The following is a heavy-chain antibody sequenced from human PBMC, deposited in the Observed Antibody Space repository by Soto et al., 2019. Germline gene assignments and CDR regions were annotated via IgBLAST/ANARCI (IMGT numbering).Heavy chain of an antibody. V-gene: IGHV1-69*13. CDR2: IIPIFGTA. Sequence: GASVQVSCKASGGTFSSYAISWVRQAPGQGLEWMGGIIPIFGTANYAQKFQGRVTITADESPSTAYMELSSLRSEDTAVYYCARGGYYYDSSGYNFDYWGQGTLVTVSS. D-gene: IGHD3-22*01. J-gene: IGHJ4*02. CDR1: GGTFSSYA. CDR3: ARGGYYYDSSGYNFDY.